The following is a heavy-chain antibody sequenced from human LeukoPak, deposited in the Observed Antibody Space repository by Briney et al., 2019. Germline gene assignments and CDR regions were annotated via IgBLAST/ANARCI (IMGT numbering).Heavy chain of an antibody. CDR2: INPSGGST. J-gene: IGHJ4*02. D-gene: IGHD2-8*01. Sequence: ASVKVSCKASGYTFTSYYMNWVRQAPGQGLEWMGIINPSGGSTRYAQKFQGRVTMTRDTSTSTVYMELSSLRSEDTAVYYCARLKYCTNGVCYAGFDYWGRGTLVTVSS. CDR3: ARLKYCTNGVCYAGFDY. CDR1: GYTFTSYY. V-gene: IGHV1-46*01.